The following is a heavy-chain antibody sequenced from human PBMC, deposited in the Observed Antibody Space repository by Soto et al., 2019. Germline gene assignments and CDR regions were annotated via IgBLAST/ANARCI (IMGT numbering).Heavy chain of an antibody. CDR2: IYYSGTT. CDR3: ARGHYYYGMDV. Sequence: SETLSLTCTVSNGSVSSGTYSWSWVRQPPGKGLEWIGYIYYSGTTYYTPSLKSRLTMSMDRANDHFSLNLTSVTAAGTAVYFCARGHYYYGMDVWGQGITVTVSS. J-gene: IGHJ6*02. V-gene: IGHV4-30-2*01. CDR1: NGSVSSGTYS.